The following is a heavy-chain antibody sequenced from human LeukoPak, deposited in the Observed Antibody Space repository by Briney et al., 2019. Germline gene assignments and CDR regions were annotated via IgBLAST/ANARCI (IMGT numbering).Heavy chain of an antibody. CDR3: AKNLYYYDSSGYYLFDY. Sequence: GGSLRLSCAASGFTFSNYAMRWVRQAPGKGLEWVSGISGSGDSTYYADSVKGRFTISRDNSKNTLYLQMNSLRAEDTAVYYCAKNLYYYDSSGYYLFDYWGQGTLVTVSS. CDR1: GFTFSNYA. V-gene: IGHV3-23*01. D-gene: IGHD3-22*01. J-gene: IGHJ4*02. CDR2: ISGSGDST.